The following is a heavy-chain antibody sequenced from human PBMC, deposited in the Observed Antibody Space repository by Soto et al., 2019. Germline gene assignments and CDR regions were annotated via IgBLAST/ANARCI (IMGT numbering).Heavy chain of an antibody. D-gene: IGHD6-6*01. V-gene: IGHV3-74*01. CDR2: INSDGSST. CDR1: GFTFSSYW. J-gene: IGHJ2*01. Sequence: EVQLVESGGGLVQPGGSLRLSCAASGFTFSSYWMHWVRQAPGKGLVWVSRINSDGSSTSYADSVKGRFTISRDNAKNPLYLKMNRLRAEDTAVYYCARSRPWYFDLWGRGTLVPVSS. CDR3: ARSRPWYFDL.